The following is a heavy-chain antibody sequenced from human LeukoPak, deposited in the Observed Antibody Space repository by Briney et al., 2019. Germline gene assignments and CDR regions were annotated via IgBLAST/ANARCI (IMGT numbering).Heavy chain of an antibody. J-gene: IGHJ3*02. V-gene: IGHV4-31*03. D-gene: IGHD5-12*01. Sequence: SETLSLTCTVSGGSISSGGYYWSWIRQHPGKGLEWIGYIYYSGSTYYNPSLKSRVTISVDTSKNQFPLKLSSVTAADTAVYYCARDLEVADDAFDIWGQGTMVTVSS. CDR2: IYYSGST. CDR1: GGSISSGGYY. CDR3: ARDLEVADDAFDI.